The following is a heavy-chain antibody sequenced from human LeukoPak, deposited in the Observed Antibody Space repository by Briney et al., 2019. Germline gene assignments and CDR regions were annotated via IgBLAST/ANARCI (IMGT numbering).Heavy chain of an antibody. CDR1: GFTFSSYA. CDR2: TSGSGGST. D-gene: IGHD3-10*01. J-gene: IGHJ4*02. CDR3: AKSLVRGVPISFDY. V-gene: IGHV3-23*01. Sequence: PGGSLRLSCAASGFTFSSYAVSWVRQAPGKGLEWVSVTSGSGGSTYYADSVKGRFTISRDNSKNTLYLQMNSLRAEDTAVYYCAKSLVRGVPISFDYWGQGTLVTVSS.